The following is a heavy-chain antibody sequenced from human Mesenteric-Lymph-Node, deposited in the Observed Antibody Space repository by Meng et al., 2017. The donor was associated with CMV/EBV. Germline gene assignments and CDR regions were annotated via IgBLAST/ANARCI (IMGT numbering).Heavy chain of an antibody. D-gene: IGHD3/OR15-3a*01. CDR2: ISVSGGTT. J-gene: IGHJ4*02. V-gene: IGHV3-23*01. CDR1: GFTFSAYA. Sequence: GGSLRLSCAASGFTFSAYAMSWVRQAPGKGLEWVATISVSGGTTYYADSVKARPIISRDISKNTLYLQMNSLRVEDTAVYYCAKDPNDFWNGYYGPHFDCRGQGTLVTVSS. CDR3: AKDPNDFWNGYYGPHFDC.